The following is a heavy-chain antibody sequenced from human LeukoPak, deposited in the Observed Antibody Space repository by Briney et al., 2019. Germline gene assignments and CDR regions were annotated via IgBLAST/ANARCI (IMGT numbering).Heavy chain of an antibody. CDR2: ISSGGSTI. CDR3: ARGVYYYDSSGYYILGY. D-gene: IGHD3-22*01. V-gene: IGHV3-48*03. Sequence: GGSLGLSCAASGFTFSSHEMNWVRQPPGKGLEWVSYISSGGSTIYYADSVKGRFTVSRDNAKNSLYLQMNSLRAEDTALYYCARGVYYYDSSGYYILGYWGQGTLVTVSS. CDR1: GFTFSSHE. J-gene: IGHJ4*02.